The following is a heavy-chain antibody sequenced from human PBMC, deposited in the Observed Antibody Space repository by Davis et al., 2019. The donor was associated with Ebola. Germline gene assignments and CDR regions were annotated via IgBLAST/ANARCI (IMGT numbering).Heavy chain of an antibody. CDR3: SVTTSSLNDY. Sequence: AYAASVKGRFTISRDDSKNTAYLQMNSLKTEDTAVYYCSVTTSSLNDYWGQGTLVTVSS. V-gene: IGHV3-73*01. J-gene: IGHJ4*02. D-gene: IGHD4-11*01.